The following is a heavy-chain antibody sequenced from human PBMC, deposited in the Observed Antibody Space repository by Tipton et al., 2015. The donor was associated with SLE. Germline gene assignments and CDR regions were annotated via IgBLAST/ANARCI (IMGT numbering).Heavy chain of an antibody. D-gene: IGHD4-11*01. V-gene: IGHV4-34*01. J-gene: IGHJ6*03. CDR1: GGSFSGYY. Sequence: TLSLTCAVYGGSFSGYYWAWIRQPPGKGLEWIGTISHSGSTYYNPSLKSRVTISVDTSKNQFSLKLSSVTAADTAVYYCARADSNYSNYQYYYYMDVWAKGTTVTVSS. CDR2: ISHSGST. CDR3: ARADSNYSNYQYYYYMDV.